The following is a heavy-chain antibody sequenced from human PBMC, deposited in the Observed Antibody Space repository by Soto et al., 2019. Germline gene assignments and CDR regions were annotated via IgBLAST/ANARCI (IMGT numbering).Heavy chain of an antibody. Sequence: SETLSLTCTVSGGSISGYFWNWIRQPPGKGLEWIGYMSYTGNTNYNPSLTSRVSISVDTSKNQFSLNLNSVTAADTAVYYCARADTTIVPLAQWGQGTLVDFSA. J-gene: IGHJ4*02. CDR3: ARADTTIVPLAQ. CDR1: GGSISGYF. CDR2: MSYTGNT. V-gene: IGHV4-59*01. D-gene: IGHD3-10*01.